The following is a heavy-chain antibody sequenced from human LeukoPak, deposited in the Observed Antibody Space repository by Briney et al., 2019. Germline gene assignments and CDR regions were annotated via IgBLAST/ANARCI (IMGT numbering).Heavy chain of an antibody. CDR2: ISSSSSYI. D-gene: IGHD3-22*01. J-gene: IGHJ4*02. Sequence: GGSLRLSCAASGFTFSSYSMNWVRQAPGKGLEWVSSISSSSSYICYADSVKGRFTISRDNAKNSLYLQMNSLRAEDTAVYYCARGYYDSSGYCDYWGQGTLVTVSS. V-gene: IGHV3-21*01. CDR3: ARGYYDSSGYCDY. CDR1: GFTFSSYS.